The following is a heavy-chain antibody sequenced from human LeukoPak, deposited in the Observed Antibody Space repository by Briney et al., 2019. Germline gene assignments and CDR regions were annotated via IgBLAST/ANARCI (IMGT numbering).Heavy chain of an antibody. V-gene: IGHV3-30*03. Sequence: GGSLRLSCAASGFTFSSYGMHWVRQAPGKGLEWVAVISYDGSNKYYADSVKGRFTISRDNSKNTLYLQMNSLRAEDTAVYYCAREHSSGYYSVDYWGQGTLVTVSS. CDR1: GFTFSSYG. J-gene: IGHJ4*02. CDR2: ISYDGSNK. CDR3: AREHSSGYYSVDY. D-gene: IGHD3-22*01.